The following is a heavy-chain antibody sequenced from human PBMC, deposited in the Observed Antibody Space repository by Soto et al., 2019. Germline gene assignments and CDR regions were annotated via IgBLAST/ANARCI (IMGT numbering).Heavy chain of an antibody. V-gene: IGHV3-66*01. CDR3: ARGPPVVRGQPYYYYYMDV. D-gene: IGHD3-10*01. CDR2: IYSGGST. Sequence: GGSLRLSCAASGFTVSSNYMSWVRQAPGKGLEWVSVIYSGGSTYYADSVKGRFTISRDNSKNTLYLQMNSLRAEDTAVYYCARGPPVVRGQPYYYYYMDVWGKGTTVTVSS. J-gene: IGHJ6*03. CDR1: GFTVSSNY.